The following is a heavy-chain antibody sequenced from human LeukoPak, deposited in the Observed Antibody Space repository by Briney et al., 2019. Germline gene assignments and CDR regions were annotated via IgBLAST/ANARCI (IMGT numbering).Heavy chain of an antibody. V-gene: IGHV3-23*01. D-gene: IGHD2-15*01. Sequence: PGGSLRLACAAAGCTFSSYAMRRVRQAPGKGLEWVSGISGSGGSTYYADSVKGRFTISRDNSKNTLYLQMNSLRAEDTAVYYCAKDLGYCSGGSCYNAFDIWGQGTMVTVSS. CDR3: AKDLGYCSGGSCYNAFDI. CDR2: ISGSGGST. CDR1: GCTFSSYA. J-gene: IGHJ3*02.